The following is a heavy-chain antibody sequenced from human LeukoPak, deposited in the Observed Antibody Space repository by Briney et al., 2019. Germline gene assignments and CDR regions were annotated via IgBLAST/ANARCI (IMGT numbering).Heavy chain of an antibody. CDR2: MNPNSGNT. V-gene: IGHV1-8*01. CDR3: ARGRNIVVVVAATPLGY. CDR1: GYTFASYD. Sequence: ASVKVSCKASGYTFASYDINWVRQATGQGLEWMGWMNPNSGNTGYAQKFQGRVTMTRNTSISTAYMGLSSLRSEDTAVYYCARGRNIVVVVAATPLGYWGQGTLVTVSS. J-gene: IGHJ4*02. D-gene: IGHD2-15*01.